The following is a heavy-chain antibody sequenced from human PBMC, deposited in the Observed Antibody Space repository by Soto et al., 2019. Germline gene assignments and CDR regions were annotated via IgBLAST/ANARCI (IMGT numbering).Heavy chain of an antibody. V-gene: IGHV5-51*01. CDR3: ARHGSIGARQNWFDP. Sequence: GESLKISCKGSGYNFAGYWIAWVRQMPVKGLEWMGIIYPGDSDTRYSPSFQGQVTISVDKSISTAYLQWNSLKASDTATYYCARHGSIGARQNWFDPWGQGTLVTVSS. J-gene: IGHJ5*02. D-gene: IGHD6-6*01. CDR2: IYPGDSDT. CDR1: GYNFAGYW.